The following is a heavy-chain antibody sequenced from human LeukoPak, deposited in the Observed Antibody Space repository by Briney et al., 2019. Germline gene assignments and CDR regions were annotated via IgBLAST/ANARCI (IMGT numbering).Heavy chain of an antibody. CDR1: GFTFTSSA. J-gene: IGHJ6*03. V-gene: IGHV1-58*02. D-gene: IGHD3-3*01. CDR3: AATSVYYDFWSGYSGHYHYMDV. CDR2: IVVGSGNT. Sequence: ASVKVSCKASGFTFTSSAMQWVRQARGQRLEWIGWIVVGSGNTNYAQKFQERVTITRDMSTSTAYMELSSLRSEDTAVYYCAATSVYYDFWSGYSGHYHYMDVWGKGTTVTVSS.